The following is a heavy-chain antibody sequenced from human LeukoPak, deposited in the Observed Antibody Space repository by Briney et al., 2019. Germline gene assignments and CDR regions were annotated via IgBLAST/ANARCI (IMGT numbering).Heavy chain of an antibody. CDR3: ARLPWETSRPPEPDY. CDR2: INPNGGSS. J-gene: IGHJ4*02. D-gene: IGHD1-14*01. V-gene: IGHV1-46*01. Sequence: PRASVKVSCKASGYTFTTYYIHWVRQAPGQGLEWMGIINPNGGSSNCAQKFQGRVTMTRDTSTSTVYMELRSLRSEDTAVYYCARLPWETSRPPEPDYWGQGTLVTVSS. CDR1: GYTFTTYY.